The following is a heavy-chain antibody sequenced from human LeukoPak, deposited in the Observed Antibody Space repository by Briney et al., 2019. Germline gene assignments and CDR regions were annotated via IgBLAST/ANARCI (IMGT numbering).Heavy chain of an antibody. CDR2: IYYSGST. D-gene: IGHD1-7*01. CDR1: GGSISSGDYY. V-gene: IGHV4-30-4*01. J-gene: IGHJ4*02. Sequence: SETQSLTCTVSGGSISSGDYYWSWIRQPPGKGLEWIGYIYYSGSTYYNPSLKSRVTISVDTSKNQFSLKLSSVTAADTAVYYCARVLYPSKITGTTVDYWGQGTLVTVSS. CDR3: ARVLYPSKITGTTVDY.